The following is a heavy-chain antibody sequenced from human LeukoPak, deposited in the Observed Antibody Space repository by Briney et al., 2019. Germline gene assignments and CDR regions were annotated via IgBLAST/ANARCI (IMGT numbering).Heavy chain of an antibody. V-gene: IGHV1-46*01. CDR2: INPSGGST. Sequence: ASVKVSCKASGYTFTSYYMHWVRQAPGQGLEWMGIINPSGGSTSYAQKFQGRVTMTRDTSTSTTYMEMTSLRSEDTAIYYCARDELAYCTGTSCYRVDPWGQGTLVTVSS. J-gene: IGHJ5*02. CDR1: GYTFTSYY. D-gene: IGHD2-2*01. CDR3: ARDELAYCTGTSCYRVDP.